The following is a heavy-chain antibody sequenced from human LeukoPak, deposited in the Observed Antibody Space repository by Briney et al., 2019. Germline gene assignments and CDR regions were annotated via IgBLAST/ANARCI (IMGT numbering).Heavy chain of an antibody. Sequence: ASVKVSCKASGYTFTSYYMHWVRQAPGQGLEWMGWISAYNGNTNYAQKLQGRVTMTTDTSTSTAYMELRSLRSDDTAVYYYARDGDTYYYDSSGYYSPLPFDYWGQGTLVTVSS. V-gene: IGHV1-18*04. J-gene: IGHJ4*02. CDR2: ISAYNGNT. CDR1: GYTFTSYY. D-gene: IGHD3-22*01. CDR3: ARDGDTYYYDSSGYYSPLPFDY.